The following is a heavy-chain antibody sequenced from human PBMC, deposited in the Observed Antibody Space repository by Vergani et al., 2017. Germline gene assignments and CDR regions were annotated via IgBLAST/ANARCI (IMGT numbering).Heavy chain of an antibody. Sequence: EVQVVESGGGLVQPGGSLRLSCAASGFIFSDHYMDWVRQAPGKGLEWVGRIRNKANDYTKQYAASVKGRFIISRDDSKIYLYLQMNSLQTVYTALYYCVRVKGSNWNDHLYDIWGQGTLVTVSS. CDR1: GFIFSDHY. CDR3: VRVKGSNWNDHLYDI. CDR2: IRNKANDYTK. D-gene: IGHD1-1*01. V-gene: IGHV3-72*01. J-gene: IGHJ3*02.